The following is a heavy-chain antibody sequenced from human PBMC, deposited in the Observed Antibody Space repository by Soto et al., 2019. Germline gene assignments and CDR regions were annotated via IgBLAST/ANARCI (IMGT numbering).Heavy chain of an antibody. CDR3: ARGGVDYAMDV. D-gene: IGHD2-8*01. CDR1: GFTFSRYT. Sequence: QVQLVESGGGVVQPGRSLRLSCAASGFTFSRYTMHWVRQAPGKGLEWVALISYDESNQYYADSVKGRFTISRDTSKNTLDLQMNSLRPEDTAVYYCARGGVDYAMDVWGQGTTVTVSS. V-gene: IGHV3-30-3*01. CDR2: ISYDESNQ. J-gene: IGHJ6*02.